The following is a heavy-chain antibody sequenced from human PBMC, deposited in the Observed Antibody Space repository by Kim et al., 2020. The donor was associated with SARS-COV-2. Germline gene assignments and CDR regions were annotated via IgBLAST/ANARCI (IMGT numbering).Heavy chain of an antibody. CDR1: GFTFSDYY. J-gene: IGHJ3*02. CDR2: ISSSGSTI. D-gene: IGHD2-15*01. CDR3: AREGYCSGGSCYSQMAHAFDI. Sequence: GGSLRLSCAASGFTFSDYYMSWIRQAPGKGLEWVSYISSSGSTIYYADSVKGRFTISRDNAKNSLYLQMNSLRAEDTAVYYCAREGYCSGGSCYSQMAHAFDIWGQGTMVTVSS. V-gene: IGHV3-11*01.